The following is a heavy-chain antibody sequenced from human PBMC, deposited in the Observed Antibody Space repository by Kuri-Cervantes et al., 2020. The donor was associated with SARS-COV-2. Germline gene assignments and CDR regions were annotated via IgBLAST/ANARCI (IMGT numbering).Heavy chain of an antibody. D-gene: IGHD5-24*01. V-gene: IGHV3-30*10. CDR1: GFTFRTYN. Sequence: GGSLRLSCAASGFTFRTYNMHWVRQAPGKGLEWMALISFGGTKQSYTNSVRGRFTISRANSKNTLYLQMNSLRAEDTAVYYCAKGGGEMATMEYWGQGTLVTVSS. CDR3: AKGGGEMATMEY. J-gene: IGHJ4*02. CDR2: ISFGGTKQ.